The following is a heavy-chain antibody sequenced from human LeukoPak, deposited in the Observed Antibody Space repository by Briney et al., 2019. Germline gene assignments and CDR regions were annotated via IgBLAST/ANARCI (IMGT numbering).Heavy chain of an antibody. J-gene: IGHJ6*04. D-gene: IGHD3-10*01. CDR3: ASSITMVRGVIRYYGMDV. CDR2: IHYSGST. Sequence: SETLSLTRTVCGGSISSYYWSWIRQPPGKGLEWIGDIHYSGSTNLNPSLKSRVTISVDTSKNQFCLKLSSVTAADTAVYYCASSITMVRGVIRYYGMDVSGKGATVTVSS. CDR1: GGSISSYY. V-gene: IGHV4-59*01.